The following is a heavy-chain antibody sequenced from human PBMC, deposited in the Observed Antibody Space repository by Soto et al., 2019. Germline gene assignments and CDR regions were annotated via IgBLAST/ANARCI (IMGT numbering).Heavy chain of an antibody. CDR3: ARVHYASGSFFDY. Sequence: GGSLRLSCEASGFTVNNNHMSWVRQAPGKGLEWVSVVYSGGTTYYADSVKGRFTISRDNSKNTMYFQMNSLRAEDTAVYYCARVHYASGSFFDYWGQGTLVTVSS. D-gene: IGHD3-10*01. CDR2: VYSGGTT. J-gene: IGHJ4*02. V-gene: IGHV3-66*01. CDR1: GFTVNNNH.